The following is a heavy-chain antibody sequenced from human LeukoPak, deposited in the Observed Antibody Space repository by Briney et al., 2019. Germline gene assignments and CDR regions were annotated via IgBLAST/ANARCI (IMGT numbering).Heavy chain of an antibody. Sequence: PGGSLRLSCAASGFIFNNYDLIWVRQAPGKGLEWVSAISNDGGGTNYADFVRGRFTISRDNSKNTLFLQMNSLRAEDTALYYCAKGSSGYLADLWGQGTLVTVSS. V-gene: IGHV3-23*01. CDR2: ISNDGGGT. CDR3: AKGSSGYLADL. J-gene: IGHJ5*02. D-gene: IGHD3-22*01. CDR1: GFIFNNYD.